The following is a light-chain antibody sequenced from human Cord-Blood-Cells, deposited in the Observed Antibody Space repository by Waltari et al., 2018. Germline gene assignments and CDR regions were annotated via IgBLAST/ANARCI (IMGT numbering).Light chain of an antibody. Sequence: DIKMTQSPSPLSASVGDRVTITCRASQRISSYLNWYQQKPGKAPKLLIYAASSLQSGVPSRFRCIGSVTDFTLTISSLQPEYFATYYYQQSYSTPRTLGQGTKVEIK. J-gene: IGKJ1*01. CDR3: QQSYSTPRT. V-gene: IGKV1-39*01. CDR1: QRISSY. CDR2: AAS.